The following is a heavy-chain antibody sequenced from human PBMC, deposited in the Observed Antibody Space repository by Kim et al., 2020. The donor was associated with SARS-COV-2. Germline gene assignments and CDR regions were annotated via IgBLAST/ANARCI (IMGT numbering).Heavy chain of an antibody. Sequence: GGSLRLSCAASGFTFGDYMMHWVRQVPGKGPEWVSGISSNSGNTGYADSVKGRFTISRDNAKNSLFLQMNSLRAEDTALYYCAKLTGTKSPLDYWGQGTLVTVSS. CDR3: AKLTGTKSPLDY. J-gene: IGHJ4*02. D-gene: IGHD1-7*01. CDR1: GFTFGDYM. V-gene: IGHV3-9*01. CDR2: ISSNSGNT.